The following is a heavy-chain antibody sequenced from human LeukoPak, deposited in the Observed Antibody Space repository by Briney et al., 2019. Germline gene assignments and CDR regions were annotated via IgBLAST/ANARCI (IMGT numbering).Heavy chain of an antibody. CDR2: IYYSGST. D-gene: IGHD3-22*01. Sequence: SETLSLTCTVSGGSISSGGYYWGWIRQPPGKGLEWIGSIYYSGSTYYNPSLKSRVTISVDTSKNQFSLKLSSVTAADTAVYYCASRRGHYYDSSGYYQDGFDYWGQGTLVTVSS. CDR1: GGSISSGGYY. CDR3: ASRRGHYYDSSGYYQDGFDY. V-gene: IGHV4-39*01. J-gene: IGHJ4*02.